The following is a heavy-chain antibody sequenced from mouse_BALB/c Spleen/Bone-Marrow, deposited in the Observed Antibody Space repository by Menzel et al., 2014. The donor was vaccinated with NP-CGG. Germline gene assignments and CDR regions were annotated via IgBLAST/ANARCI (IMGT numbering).Heavy chain of an antibody. D-gene: IGHD1-1*01. CDR1: GLSLTSYG. Sequence: QVQLKQSGPGLVGPSPSLSITCTVSGLSLTSYGVHWVRQPPGEGLEWLGAIWAGGSTNYNSAQMSRLSISKDNSKSQVFLKMNSLQTDDTAMYYCARAPLLRYHYAMDYWGQGTSVTVSS. CDR2: IWAGGST. J-gene: IGHJ4*01. V-gene: IGHV2-9*02. CDR3: ARAPLLRYHYAMDY.